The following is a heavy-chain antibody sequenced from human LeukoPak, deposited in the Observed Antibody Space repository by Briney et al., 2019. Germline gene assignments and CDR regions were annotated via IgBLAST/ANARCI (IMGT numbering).Heavy chain of an antibody. J-gene: IGHJ6*03. CDR3: ARDRGAIAAAGPGYMDV. D-gene: IGHD6-13*01. CDR2: ISSSSSYI. Sequence: PGGSLRLSCAASGFTFSSYSMNWVRQAPGKGLEWVSSISSSSSYIYYADSVKGRFTISRDNAKNSLYLQMNSLRAEDTAVYYCARDRGAIAAAGPGYMDVWGKGTTVTVSS. V-gene: IGHV3-21*01. CDR1: GFTFSSYS.